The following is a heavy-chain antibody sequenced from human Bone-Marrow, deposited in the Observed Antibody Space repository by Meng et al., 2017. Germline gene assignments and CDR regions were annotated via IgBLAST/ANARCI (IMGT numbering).Heavy chain of an antibody. Sequence: HLGESWGSLVQSGWYLGLSCTASGFTFSSYWMHWVRQAPGKGPVWVSRINTDGSSTDYADSVKGRFTISRDNAKNTLYLQMNSLRAEDTAMYYCARFTPFDYWGQGTLVTVSS. CDR3: ARFTPFDY. V-gene: IGHV3-74*01. CDR1: GFTFSSYW. J-gene: IGHJ4*02. CDR2: INTDGSST.